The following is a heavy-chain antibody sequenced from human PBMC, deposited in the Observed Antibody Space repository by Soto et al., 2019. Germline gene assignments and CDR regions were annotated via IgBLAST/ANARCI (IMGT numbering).Heavy chain of an antibody. CDR1: GFTFSSCE. CDR3: ARDHKGGYYYYGMDV. CDR2: ISSSGSTI. J-gene: IGHJ6*02. V-gene: IGHV3-48*03. Sequence: PGRTLRRSCAASGFTFSSCEMNWVRQAPGKGLEWVSSISSSGSTIYYAVSVKGRFTISRDNAKNSLYLQMNSLRAEDTAVYYCARDHKGGYYYYGMDVWGQGTTVTVSS.